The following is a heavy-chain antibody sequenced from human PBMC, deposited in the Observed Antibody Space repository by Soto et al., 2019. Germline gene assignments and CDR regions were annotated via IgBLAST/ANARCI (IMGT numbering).Heavy chain of an antibody. Sequence: SETLSLTCTVSGGSISSGGYYWSWIRQHPGKGLEWIGYIYYSGSTYYNPSLKSRVTISVDTSKNQFSLKLSSVTAADTAVYYCARDRKDRHYDSSVRTYYYYYGMDVWGQGTTVTVSS. CDR1: GGSISSGGYY. V-gene: IGHV4-31*03. J-gene: IGHJ6*02. D-gene: IGHD3-22*01. CDR3: ARDRKDRHYDSSVRTYYYYYGMDV. CDR2: IYYSGST.